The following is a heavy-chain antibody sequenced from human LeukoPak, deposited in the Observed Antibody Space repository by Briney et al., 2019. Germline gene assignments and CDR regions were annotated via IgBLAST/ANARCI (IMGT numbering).Heavy chain of an antibody. CDR2: IYYSGST. Sequence: SETLSLTCTVSGASISRYYWSWIRQPPGKGLEWIGYIYYSGSTNYNPSLKSRVTISVDTSKNQFSLRLSSVTAADTAVYYCARHRYYYDSSGYYYQPWGQGTLVTVSS. CDR3: ARHRYYYDSSGYYYQP. V-gene: IGHV4-59*01. CDR1: GASISRYY. J-gene: IGHJ5*02. D-gene: IGHD3-22*01.